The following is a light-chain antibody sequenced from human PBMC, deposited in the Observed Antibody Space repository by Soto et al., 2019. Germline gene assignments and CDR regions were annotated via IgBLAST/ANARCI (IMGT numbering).Light chain of an antibody. Sequence: QSVLTQPPSASGSPGQSVTISCTGTSSDVGGYNYVSWFQQHPGKAPKLIIHEVNQRPSGVPDRFSGSKSGNTASLTVSWLQAEDEGTYYCSSYGGYNNVVFGTGTKVTVL. V-gene: IGLV2-8*01. CDR2: EVN. CDR3: SSYGGYNNVV. J-gene: IGLJ1*01. CDR1: SSDVGGYNY.